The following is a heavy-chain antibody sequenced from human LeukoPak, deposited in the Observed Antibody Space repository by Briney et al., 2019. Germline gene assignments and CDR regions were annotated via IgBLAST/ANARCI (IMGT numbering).Heavy chain of an antibody. CDR2: IYYSGST. J-gene: IGHJ6*03. CDR3: ARDFSSSSTVYYYYYMDV. CDR1: GGSISSSSYY. Sequence: SETLSLTCTVSGGSISSSSYYWGWIRQPPGKGLEWIGNIYYSGSTYYNPSLKSRVTMSVDTSKNQFSLKLSSVTAADTAVYYCARDFSSSSTVYYYYYMDVWGKGTTVTVSS. V-gene: IGHV4-39*02. D-gene: IGHD6-6*01.